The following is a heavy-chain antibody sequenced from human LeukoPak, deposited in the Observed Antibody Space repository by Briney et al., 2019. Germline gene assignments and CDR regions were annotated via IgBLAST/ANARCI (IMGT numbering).Heavy chain of an antibody. D-gene: IGHD6-13*01. J-gene: IGHJ4*02. V-gene: IGHV3-23*01. CDR1: GFSFSSSV. CDR3: AKVFWYGSRYLDY. Sequence: GGALRLSCAAPGFSFSSSVMRWVRDGLGERLGCVSAISGSGGSTYYAASVKRRFTISRDNSKNTLYLQMNSLRSEDMAVYYCAKVFWYGSRYLDYWGQGTLVTVSS. CDR2: ISGSGGST.